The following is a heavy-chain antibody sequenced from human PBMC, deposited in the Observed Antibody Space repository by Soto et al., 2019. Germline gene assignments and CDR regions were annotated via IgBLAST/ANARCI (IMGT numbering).Heavy chain of an antibody. CDR2: IYNDGTT. CDR3: VRPLPSGQTHARDV. V-gene: IGHV3-53*01. CDR1: GLPVAGSY. D-gene: IGHD3-10*01. J-gene: IGHJ6*02. Sequence: PGGSLRLSWVASGLPVAGSYMAWVRQAPGKGLEWASVIYNDGTTYYSQSVEGRFTISRDTSKNTLYLQMDRLRDEDTAVYYCVRPLPSGQTHARDVWGQGTTVT.